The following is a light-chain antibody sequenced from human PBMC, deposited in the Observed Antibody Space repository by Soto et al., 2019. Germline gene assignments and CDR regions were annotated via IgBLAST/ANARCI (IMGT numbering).Light chain of an antibody. Sequence: EIVLTQSPGTLSLSPGERATLSCRSSRSVASNLAWYQHKPGQGPRLLIYGASTRASGIPARFSGSGAGTEFTLTISSLQPDDFSVYYCQQYQQWPFYTFGQGTKVDI. CDR2: GAS. J-gene: IGKJ2*01. V-gene: IGKV3-15*01. CDR3: QQYQQWPFYT. CDR1: RSVASN.